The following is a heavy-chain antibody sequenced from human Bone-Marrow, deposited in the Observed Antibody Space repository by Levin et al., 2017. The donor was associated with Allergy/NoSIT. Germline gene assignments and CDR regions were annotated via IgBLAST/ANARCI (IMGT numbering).Heavy chain of an antibody. Sequence: PSETLSLTCAVYGGSFSGYYWSWIRQPPGKGLEWIGEINHSGSTNYNPSLKSRVTISVDTSKNQFSLKLSSVTAADTAVYYCARGRGVVKVRGVLRWFDPWGQGTLVTVSS. CDR2: INHSGST. D-gene: IGHD3-10*01. J-gene: IGHJ5*02. V-gene: IGHV4-34*01. CDR3: ARGRGVVKVRGVLRWFDP. CDR1: GGSFSGYY.